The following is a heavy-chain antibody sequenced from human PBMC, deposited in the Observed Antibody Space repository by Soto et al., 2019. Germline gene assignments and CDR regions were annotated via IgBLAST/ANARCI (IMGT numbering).Heavy chain of an antibody. V-gene: IGHV4-39*01. D-gene: IGHD3-9*01. CDR2: IYYSGST. CDR1: GGSISSSSYY. Sequence: SETLSLTCTVSGGSISSSSYYWGWIRQPPGKGLEWIGSIYYSGSTYYNPSLKSRVTISVDTSKNQFSLKLSSVTAADTAVYYCARHDGSNYDILNGQDDAFDIWGQRTMVTVSS. CDR3: ARHDGSNYDILNGQDDAFDI. J-gene: IGHJ3*02.